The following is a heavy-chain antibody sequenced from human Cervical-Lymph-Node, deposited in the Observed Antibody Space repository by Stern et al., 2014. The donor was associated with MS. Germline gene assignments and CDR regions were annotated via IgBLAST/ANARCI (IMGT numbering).Heavy chain of an antibody. CDR2: IWHDGVNK. CDR1: GFHFSNYG. Sequence: VPLVESGGGVVQPGRSLRLSCAASGFHFSNYGLHWVRQAPGKGLEWVAVIWHDGVNKYYADSVKGRFTISRDDSKNTLYLQMNSLRAEDTAVYYCARDIGVVDIVSTLPDYWGQGTLVTVSS. J-gene: IGHJ4*02. V-gene: IGHV3-33*01. D-gene: IGHD5/OR15-5a*01. CDR3: ARDIGVVDIVSTLPDY.